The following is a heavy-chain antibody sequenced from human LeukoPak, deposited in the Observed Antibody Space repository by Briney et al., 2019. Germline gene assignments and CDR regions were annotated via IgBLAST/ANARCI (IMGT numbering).Heavy chain of an antibody. CDR2: INHRGST. D-gene: IGHD4-23*01. CDR1: GGSFSGYY. J-gene: IGHJ4*02. V-gene: IGHV4-34*01. Sequence: SETLSLTCAVYGGSFSGYYWSWIRQPPGKGLEWIGEINHRGSTNYNPSLKSRVTISADTSKNQFSLKLSSVTAADTAVYYCARAPDYSGNYFDYWGQGTLVTVSS. CDR3: ARAPDYSGNYFDY.